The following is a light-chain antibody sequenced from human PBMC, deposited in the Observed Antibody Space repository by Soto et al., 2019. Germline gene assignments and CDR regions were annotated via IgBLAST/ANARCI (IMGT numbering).Light chain of an antibody. J-gene: IGKJ3*01. Sequence: IQLTQSPFSLSASVGDRVTITCRASQGISSFLAWYQQKPGKAPKLLIYGASTLQSGVPSRFSGSGSGTDFTLTIGSLQPEDFATYYCQQLNSFPIPFGPGTKVDIK. V-gene: IGKV1-9*01. CDR3: QQLNSFPIP. CDR2: GAS. CDR1: QGISSF.